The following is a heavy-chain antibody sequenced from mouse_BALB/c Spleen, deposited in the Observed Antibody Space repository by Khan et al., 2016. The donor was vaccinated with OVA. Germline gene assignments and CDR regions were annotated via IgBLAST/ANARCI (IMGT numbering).Heavy chain of an antibody. D-gene: IGHD2-3*01. CDR1: GYSITSDYA. Sequence: EVQLQESGPGLVKPSQSLSLTCTVTGYSITSDYAWYWIRQFPGNKLEWMGYISSSGSTNYNPALKSRISITRDTSTNQFFLQLNSVTTEDTATYYCARDGYRYNYAMDYWGQGTSVTVSS. V-gene: IGHV3-2*02. CDR2: ISSSGST. CDR3: ARDGYRYNYAMDY. J-gene: IGHJ4*01.